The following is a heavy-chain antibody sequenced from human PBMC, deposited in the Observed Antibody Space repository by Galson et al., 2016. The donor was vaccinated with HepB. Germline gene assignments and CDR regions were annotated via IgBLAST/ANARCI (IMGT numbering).Heavy chain of an antibody. J-gene: IGHJ4*02. CDR2: IYPGDSDT. D-gene: IGHD2/OR15-2a*01. V-gene: IGHV5-51*01. CDR3: ARRGLYSTTFDY. Sequence: QSGAEVKKPGESLKISYKGSGYSFTSYWIGWVRQMPGKGLEWMGIIYPGDSDTRYSPSFQGRVTISADKTISTADLQWSSLKASDTAMDYCARRGLYSTTFDYWGQGTLVTVSS. CDR1: GYSFTSYW.